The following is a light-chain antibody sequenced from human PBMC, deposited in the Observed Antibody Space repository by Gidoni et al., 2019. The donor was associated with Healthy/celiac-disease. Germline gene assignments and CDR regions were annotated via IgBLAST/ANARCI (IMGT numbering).Light chain of an antibody. V-gene: IGKV1-9*01. CDR3: QQLSSSPLT. CDR1: QGISSY. Sequence: DIQLTQSPSFLSASVGDSFTITCRASQGISSYLAWYQPKPGKAPKLLIYAASTLQGGVPSRFSGSGSGTEFTLTLSSLHPEDFETYSYQQLSSSPLTFGPGTKVDIK. CDR2: AAS. J-gene: IGKJ3*01.